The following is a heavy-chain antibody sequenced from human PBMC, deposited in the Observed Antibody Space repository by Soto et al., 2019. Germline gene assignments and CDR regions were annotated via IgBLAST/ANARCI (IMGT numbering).Heavy chain of an antibody. CDR2: ISYDGSNK. D-gene: IGHD3-22*01. V-gene: IGHV3-30*18. Sequence: QVQLVESGGGVVQPGRSLRLSCAASGFTFSSYGMHWVRQAPGKGLEWVAVISYDGSNKYYADSVKGRFTISRDNSKNKLYLQMNSLRAEDTAVYYCAKDSEYYDRSGYYLGIQHWGQGTLVTVSS. CDR1: GFTFSSYG. CDR3: AKDSEYYDRSGYYLGIQH. J-gene: IGHJ1*01.